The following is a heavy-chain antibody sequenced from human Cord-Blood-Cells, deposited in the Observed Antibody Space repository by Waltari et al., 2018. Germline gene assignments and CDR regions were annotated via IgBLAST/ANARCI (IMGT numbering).Heavy chain of an antibody. CDR1: SSSYY. CDR3: ARPNRDGYNYWFDP. V-gene: IGHV4-39*07. CDR2: IYYSGST. J-gene: IGHJ5*02. Sequence: SSSYYWGWIRQPPGKGLEWIGSIYYSGSTYYNPSLKSRVTISVDTSKNQFSRELRSVTAADTAVYYCARPNRDGYNYWFDPWGQGTLVTVSS. D-gene: IGHD5-12*01.